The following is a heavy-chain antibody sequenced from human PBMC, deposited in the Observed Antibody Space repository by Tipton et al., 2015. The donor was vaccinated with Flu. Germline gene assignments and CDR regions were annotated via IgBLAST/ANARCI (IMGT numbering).Heavy chain of an antibody. V-gene: IGHV4-38-2*01. CDR3: ALYYYAGSAYYSQGWFDY. CDR2: IHRTGNT. Sequence: TLSLTCSVSGDSIGSRYYWGWVRQPPGEGLEWIGSIHRTGNTYYSPSVRSRVTISVDTSKNQFSLKLSSVTAADTAVYYCALYYYAGSAYYSQGWFDYWGQGTLVTVSS. J-gene: IGHJ5*01. D-gene: IGHD3-22*01. CDR1: GDSIGSRYY.